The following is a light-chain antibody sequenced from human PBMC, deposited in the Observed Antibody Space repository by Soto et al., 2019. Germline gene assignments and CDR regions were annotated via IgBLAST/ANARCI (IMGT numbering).Light chain of an antibody. CDR3: AAWDDSLSGVV. J-gene: IGLJ2*01. Sequence: QSVLTQPPSASGTPGQRVTISCSGSSSNIGSNYVYWYQQLPGTAPKLLTYRNNQRPSGVPDRLSGSKAGTSASLAISGLRSEDVVGYYCAAWDDSLSGVVFGGGTKLTVL. V-gene: IGLV1-47*01. CDR2: RNN. CDR1: SSNIGSNY.